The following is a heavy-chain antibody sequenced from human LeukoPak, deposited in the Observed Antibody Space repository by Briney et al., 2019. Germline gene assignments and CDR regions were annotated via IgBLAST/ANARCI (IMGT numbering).Heavy chain of an antibody. CDR1: GFTFSSYS. CDR3: AKEVRGDAFDI. V-gene: IGHV3-21*01. J-gene: IGHJ3*02. CDR2: ISSSSSYI. D-gene: IGHD3-16*01. Sequence: GGSLRLSCAASGFTFSSYSMNWVRQAPGKGLEWVSSISSSSSYIYYADSVKGRFTISRDNAKNSLYLQMNSLRAEDTAVYYCAKEVRGDAFDIWGQGTMVTVSS.